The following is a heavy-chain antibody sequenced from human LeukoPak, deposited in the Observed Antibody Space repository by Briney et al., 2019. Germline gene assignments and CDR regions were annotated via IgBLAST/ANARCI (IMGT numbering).Heavy chain of an antibody. Sequence: GGSLRLSCAASGFTFSSSWMHWVRQAPGKGLVWVSRITRDGSSTTYADSVKGRFTTSRDNAKNTLYLQMDSLRDDDTAVYYCARDPGYESWSPFWGGMDVWGNGTTAIVSS. D-gene: IGHD3-16*01. CDR2: ITRDGSST. CDR1: GFTFSSSW. CDR3: ARDPGYESWSPFWGGMDV. V-gene: IGHV3-74*01. J-gene: IGHJ6*04.